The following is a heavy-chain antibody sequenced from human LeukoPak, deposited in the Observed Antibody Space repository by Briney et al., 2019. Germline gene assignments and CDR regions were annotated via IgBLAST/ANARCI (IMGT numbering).Heavy chain of an antibody. CDR1: GFTFSSYA. D-gene: IGHD4-17*01. Sequence: GSLRLSCAASGFTFSSYAMSWVRQAPGKGLEWVALIWYDGTNKYYADSVKGRFTISRDNSKNTLYLQMNSLRAEDTAVYYCARSVGDYSLLDDYWGQGTLVTVSS. V-gene: IGHV3-33*08. CDR2: IWYDGTNK. J-gene: IGHJ4*02. CDR3: ARSVGDYSLLDDY.